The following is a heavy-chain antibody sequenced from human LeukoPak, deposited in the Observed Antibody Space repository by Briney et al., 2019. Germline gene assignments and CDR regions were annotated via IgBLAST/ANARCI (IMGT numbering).Heavy chain of an antibody. Sequence: GGSLRLSCADSGFTFSNYWMHWVPQAQGKGLVWLSRINTDGSSTSYADSVKGRFTISRDNAKNTLYLHINSLRAEDTAVYYCARARRTMTNFDYWGQGTLVTISS. V-gene: IGHV3-74*01. CDR3: ARARRTMTNFDY. J-gene: IGHJ4*02. CDR1: GFTFSNYW. D-gene: IGHD3-22*01. CDR2: INTDGSST.